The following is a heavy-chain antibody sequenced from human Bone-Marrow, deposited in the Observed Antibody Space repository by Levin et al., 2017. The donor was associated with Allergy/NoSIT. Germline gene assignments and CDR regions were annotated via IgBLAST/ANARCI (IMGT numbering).Heavy chain of an antibody. D-gene: IGHD3-10*01. CDR1: GFTFSSYS. CDR3: ARDPRFGEPNYYYYYMDV. Sequence: QAGGSLRLSCAASGFTFSSYSMNWVRQAPGKGLEWVSYISSSSSTIYYADSVKGRFTISRDNAKNSLYLQMNSLRAEDTAVYYCARDPRFGEPNYYYYYMDVWGKGTTVTVSS. V-gene: IGHV3-48*01. J-gene: IGHJ6*03. CDR2: ISSSSSTI.